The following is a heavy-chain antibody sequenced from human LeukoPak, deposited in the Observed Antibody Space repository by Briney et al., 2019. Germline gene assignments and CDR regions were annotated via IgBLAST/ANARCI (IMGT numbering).Heavy chain of an antibody. Sequence: SVNVSCMACRCTFIRHAISWVGPAPARGREWMGRISPILCIANYAHKFTSRSTITTDKFTRTVYMELSSLRSEDTAVYDCAREARRIQLWFDYWGQGTLVTVSS. D-gene: IGHD5-18*01. CDR1: RCTFIRHA. CDR3: AREARRIQLWFDY. CDR2: ISPILCIA. V-gene: IGHV1-69*04. J-gene: IGHJ4*02.